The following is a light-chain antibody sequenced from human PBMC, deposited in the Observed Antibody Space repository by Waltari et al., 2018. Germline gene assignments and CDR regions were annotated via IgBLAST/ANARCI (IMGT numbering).Light chain of an antibody. CDR1: HLGDKY. CDR2: EDT. J-gene: IGLJ2*01. V-gene: IGLV3-1*01. Sequence: YELTQPPSVSVSPGQTASIPCSGAHLGDKYVCWYQQKPGQSPLLVIYEDTRRPSGVPERFSGSNSGNTATLTISGTQAVDEADYYCQAWDTFVVFGGGTKLTVL. CDR3: QAWDTFVV.